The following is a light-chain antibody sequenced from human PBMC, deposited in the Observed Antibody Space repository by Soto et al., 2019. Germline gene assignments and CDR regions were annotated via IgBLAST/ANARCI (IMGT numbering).Light chain of an antibody. V-gene: IGKV1-12*01. J-gene: IGKJ3*01. CDR3: QQSSSFPLT. Sequence: DIQMTQSPSFVSASVGDRVTITCRASQRISNWLAWYQQKPGKAPKLLIYATSNLQGGVPSRFSGSGSGTDFTLTIGSLQPEDSATYYCQQSSSFPLTFGPGTKVDIK. CDR1: QRISNW. CDR2: ATS.